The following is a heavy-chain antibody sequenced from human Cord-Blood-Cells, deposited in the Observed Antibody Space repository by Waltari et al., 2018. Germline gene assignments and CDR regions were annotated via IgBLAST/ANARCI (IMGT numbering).Heavy chain of an antibody. CDR3: ARGFIGYSGYDGYWYFDL. J-gene: IGHJ2*01. D-gene: IGHD5-12*01. CDR2: TRNKANRYTT. Sequence: ASGFTFSDHYMDWVRPAHGKGREGVRRTRNKANRYTTEYAASVKGRFTISRDDSKNSLYLQMHSLKTEDTAVYYCARGFIGYSGYDGYWYFDLWGRGTLVTVSS. CDR1: GFTFSDHY. V-gene: IGHV3-72*01.